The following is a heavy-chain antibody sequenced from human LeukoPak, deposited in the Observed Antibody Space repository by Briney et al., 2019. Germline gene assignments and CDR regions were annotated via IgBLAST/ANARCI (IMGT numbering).Heavy chain of an antibody. J-gene: IGHJ4*02. V-gene: IGHV3-30*04. CDR3: AREILGPYYDSSGYRRFFDY. Sequence: GGSLRLSCAASGFTFSSYAMHWVRQAPGKGLEWVAVISYDGSNKYYADSVKGRFTISRDNSKNTLYLQMNSLRADDTAVYYCAREILGPYYDSSGYRRFFDYWGQGTLVTVSS. CDR2: ISYDGSNK. D-gene: IGHD3-22*01. CDR1: GFTFSSYA.